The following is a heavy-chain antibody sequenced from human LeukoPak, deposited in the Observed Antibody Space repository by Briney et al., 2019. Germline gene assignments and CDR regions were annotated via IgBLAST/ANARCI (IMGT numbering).Heavy chain of an antibody. CDR3: ALIMNWSLDL. V-gene: IGHV3-7*01. CDR1: GFTFNNFW. D-gene: IGHD3-16*01. Sequence: AGGSLRLSCAASGFTFNNFWMSWVRQAPGKGLEWLANIKQDESEKYYADSVKGRFTIPRDNAKSSLYLQMSSLRDDDTAVYYCALIMNWSLDLWGRGTLVTVSS. J-gene: IGHJ2*01. CDR2: IKQDESEK.